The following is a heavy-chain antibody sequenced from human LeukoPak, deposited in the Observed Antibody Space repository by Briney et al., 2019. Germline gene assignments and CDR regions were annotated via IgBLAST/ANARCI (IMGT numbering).Heavy chain of an antibody. J-gene: IGHJ3*02. CDR3: ARVITIFGAGGAFDI. D-gene: IGHD3-3*01. Sequence: SQTLSLTCTVSGGSISSGDYYWSWIRQPPGQGLEWIAYISHSGGTYYNPSLKSRATISLDTSRNQFSLKLIFVTAADTAVYYCARVITIFGAGGAFDIWGQGTMVTVSS. CDR1: GGSISSGDYY. CDR2: ISHSGGT. V-gene: IGHV4-30-4*01.